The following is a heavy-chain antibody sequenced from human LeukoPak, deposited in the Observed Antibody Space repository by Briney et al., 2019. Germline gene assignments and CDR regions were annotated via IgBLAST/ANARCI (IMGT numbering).Heavy chain of an antibody. V-gene: IGHV1-69*13. J-gene: IGHJ6*02. Sequence: ASVKVSCKASGGTFSGYAISWVRQAPGQGLEWMGGIIPIFGTANYAQKFQGRVTITADESTSTAYMELSSLRSEDTAVYYCATYDQDTAMAHVGHYYYYYGMDVWGQGTTVTVSS. CDR2: IIPIFGTA. D-gene: IGHD5-18*01. CDR1: GGTFSGYA. CDR3: ATYDQDTAMAHVGHYYYYYGMDV.